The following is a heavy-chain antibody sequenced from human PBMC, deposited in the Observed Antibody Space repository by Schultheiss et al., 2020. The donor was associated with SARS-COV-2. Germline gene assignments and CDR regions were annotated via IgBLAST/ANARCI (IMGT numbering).Heavy chain of an antibody. CDR1: GFTFSSYA. Sequence: GGSLRLSCAASGFTFSSYAMHWVRQAPGKGLEWVAVISYDGSNKYYADSVKGRFTISRDNSKNTLYLQMNSLRAEDTAVYYCARDLIYGSGSYYNYHYGMDVWGQGTTVTVSS. J-gene: IGHJ6*02. D-gene: IGHD3-10*01. CDR3: ARDLIYGSGSYYNYHYGMDV. CDR2: ISYDGSNK. V-gene: IGHV3-30*04.